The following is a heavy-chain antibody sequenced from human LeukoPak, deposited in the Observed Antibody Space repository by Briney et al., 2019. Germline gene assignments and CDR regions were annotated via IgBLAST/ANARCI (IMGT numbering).Heavy chain of an antibody. D-gene: IGHD4-17*01. Sequence: PSETLSLTCTVSGGSISSGSYYWSWIRQPAGKGLEWIGRIYTSGSTNYNPSLQSRVTISVDKSKNQFSLKLSSVTAADTAVYYCARGRATVTTLYAFDIWGQGTMVTVSS. CDR1: GGSISSGSYY. J-gene: IGHJ3*02. CDR2: IYTSGST. CDR3: ARGRATVTTLYAFDI. V-gene: IGHV4-61*02.